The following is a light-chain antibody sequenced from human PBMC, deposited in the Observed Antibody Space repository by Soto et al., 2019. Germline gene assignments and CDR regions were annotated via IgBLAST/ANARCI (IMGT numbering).Light chain of an antibody. CDR2: GNS. V-gene: IGLV1-40*01. CDR1: SSNIGATYD. J-gene: IGLJ1*01. Sequence: QSVLTPPPSVSGAPGQRVTISCTGSSSNIGATYDVQWYQQLPGTAPKLLIYGNSNRPSGVPDRFSGSKSGTSASLAITGLQADDEADYYCQSYDSSLSAHYVFGTGTKVTVL. CDR3: QSYDSSLSAHYV.